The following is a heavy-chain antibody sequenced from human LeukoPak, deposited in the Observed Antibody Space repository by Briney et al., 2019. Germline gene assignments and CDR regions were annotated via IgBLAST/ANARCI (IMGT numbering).Heavy chain of an antibody. Sequence: PFETLSLTCTVSGGSISSGGYYWSWIRQPPGKGLEWIGEINHSGSTNYNPSLKSRVTISVDTSKNQFSLKLSSVTAADTAVYYCARGEEYYYDGWGQGTLVTVSS. CDR2: INHSGST. V-gene: IGHV4-39*07. J-gene: IGHJ4*02. CDR3: ARGEEYYYDG. CDR1: GGSISSGGYY. D-gene: IGHD3-22*01.